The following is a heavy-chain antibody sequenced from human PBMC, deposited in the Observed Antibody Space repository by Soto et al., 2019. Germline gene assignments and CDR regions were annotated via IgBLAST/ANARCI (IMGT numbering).Heavy chain of an antibody. V-gene: IGHV1-8*01. CDR3: ARGAGDYDDDGLYDHGMDV. CDR2: MNPNRGNT. Sequence: QVQLVQSGAEVKKPGASVKVSCKASGYTFTSYDINWVRQATGQGLEWMGWMNPNRGNTGYAQKLNGRVTKTGKNSISTAKMELGSLRTEDKAVYYCARGAGDYDDDGLYDHGMDVWGQGTTVTVSS. CDR1: GYTFTSYD. D-gene: IGHD4-17*01. J-gene: IGHJ6*02.